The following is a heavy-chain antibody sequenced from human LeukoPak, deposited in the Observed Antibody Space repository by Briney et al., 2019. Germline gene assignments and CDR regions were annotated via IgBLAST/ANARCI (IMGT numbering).Heavy chain of an antibody. V-gene: IGHV4-30-2*01. J-gene: IGHJ3*02. CDR1: GGSISSGGYS. CDR2: IYHSGST. CDR3: ARGQPGVMWFGESGDDAFDI. Sequence: SETLSLTCAVSGGSISSGGYSWSWIRQPPGKGLEWIGYIYHSGSTYYNPSLKSRVTISVDRSKNQFSLKLSSVTAADTAVYCCARGQPGVMWFGESGDDAFDIWGQGTMVTVSS. D-gene: IGHD3-10*01.